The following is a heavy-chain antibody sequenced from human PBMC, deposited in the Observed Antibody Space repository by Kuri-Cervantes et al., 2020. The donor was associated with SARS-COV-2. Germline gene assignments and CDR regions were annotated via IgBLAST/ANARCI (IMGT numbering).Heavy chain of an antibody. CDR3: ARTRIAAAGTGAFDI. V-gene: IGHV1-46*01. Sequence: ASVKVSCKASGYTFTSYYMHWVRQAPGQGLEWMGMINPSGGSTSYAQKLQGRVTMTRDTSTSTVYMELRSLRSEDTAVYYCARTRIAAAGTGAFDIWGQGTMVTVSS. CDR2: INPSGGST. CDR1: GYTFTSYY. D-gene: IGHD6-13*01. J-gene: IGHJ3*02.